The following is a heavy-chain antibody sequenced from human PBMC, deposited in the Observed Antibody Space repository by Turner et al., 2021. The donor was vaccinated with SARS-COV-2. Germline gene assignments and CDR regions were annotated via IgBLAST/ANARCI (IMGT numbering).Heavy chain of an antibody. V-gene: IGHV4-34*01. CDR2: INHSGNT. Sequence: QVQLQQWGAGLLKPSETLSPTCAVYGGSFSGYYWSFIRQPPGKGLEWIGEINHSGNTNYNPSLQSRVITSVDTSKNHFSLKLTSVTAADTAVYYCARGRDDYIWGSPTPTYYFDYWGQGTLVTVSS. J-gene: IGHJ4*02. D-gene: IGHD3-16*01. CDR3: ARGRDDYIWGSPTPTYYFDY. CDR1: GGSFSGYY.